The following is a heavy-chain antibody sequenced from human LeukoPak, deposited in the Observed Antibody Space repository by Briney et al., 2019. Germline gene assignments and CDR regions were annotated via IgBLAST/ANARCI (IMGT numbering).Heavy chain of an antibody. CDR3: ARETGSSGWYRVDYYYYYMDV. V-gene: IGHV4-39*07. CDR1: GGSISSSSYY. J-gene: IGHJ6*03. D-gene: IGHD6-19*01. CDR2: IYYSGST. Sequence: SETLSLTCTVSGGSISSSSYYWGWIRQPPGKGLEWIGSIYYSGSTYYNPSLKSRVTISVDTSKNQFSLKLSSVTAADTAVYYCARETGSSGWYRVDYYYYYMDVWGKGTTVTVSS.